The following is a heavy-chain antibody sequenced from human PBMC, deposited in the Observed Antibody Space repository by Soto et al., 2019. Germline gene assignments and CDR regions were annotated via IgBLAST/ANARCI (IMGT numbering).Heavy chain of an antibody. J-gene: IGHJ6*02. Sequence: EVQLVESGGGLIQPGGSLRLSCAASGFTVSSNYMSWVRQAPGQGLEWVSVIYSGGITYYADSVTGRFTISRDNSKNTLYLQMNSLRAEDTAVYYCAREGCYDYVWGACGGMDVWGQGTTVTVSS. D-gene: IGHD3-16*01. CDR1: GFTVSSNY. CDR2: IYSGGIT. V-gene: IGHV3-53*01. CDR3: AREGCYDYVWGACGGMDV.